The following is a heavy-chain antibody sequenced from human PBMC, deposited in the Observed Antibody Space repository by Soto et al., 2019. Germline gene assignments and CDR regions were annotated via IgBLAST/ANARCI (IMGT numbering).Heavy chain of an antibody. V-gene: IGHV3-30*18. CDR2: ILFDGSNQ. Sequence: QVQLVESGGGVVQPGTSLRLSCAASGFTFSSYGMHWVRQAPGKGLERVAIILFDGSNQYYADSVKGRFTIPRDNSKNTVYLQMNSLRVEDTAVYYCAKEAYSGATSGAPFDYWGQGTLVTVSS. CDR3: AKEAYSGATSGAPFDY. J-gene: IGHJ4*02. D-gene: IGHD2-15*01. CDR1: GFTFSSYG.